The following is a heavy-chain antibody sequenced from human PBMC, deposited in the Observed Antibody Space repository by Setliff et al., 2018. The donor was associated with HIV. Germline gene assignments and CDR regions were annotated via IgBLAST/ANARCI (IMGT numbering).Heavy chain of an antibody. CDR2: IYYSGST. V-gene: IGHV4-39*02. J-gene: IGHJ5*02. Sequence: SETLSLTCTVSGVSISSTNYYWGWIRQPPGKGLEWIGTIYYSGSTYYNPSLKRRVTISVDTSKNQFSLKLSSVTAADTAVYYCARDAIRLAMRGWFDPWGQGTLVTVSS. CDR1: GVSISSTNYY. D-gene: IGHD3-10*01. CDR3: ARDAIRLAMRGWFDP.